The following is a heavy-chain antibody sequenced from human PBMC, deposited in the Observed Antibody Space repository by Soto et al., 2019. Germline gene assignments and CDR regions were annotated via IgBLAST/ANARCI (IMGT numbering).Heavy chain of an antibody. CDR2: IYHSGST. CDR1: GASISRGGYS. V-gene: IGHV4-30-2*01. Sequence: TSETLSLTGAVSGASISRGGYSWSWIRQPPGKGLEWIGYIYHSGSTYYNPSLKSRVTISVDRSKIQFSLKLSSVTAADTAVYYCARAPNGGRFGVVTPFDYWGQGTLVTVS. CDR3: ARAPNGGRFGVVTPFDY. D-gene: IGHD3-3*01. J-gene: IGHJ4*02.